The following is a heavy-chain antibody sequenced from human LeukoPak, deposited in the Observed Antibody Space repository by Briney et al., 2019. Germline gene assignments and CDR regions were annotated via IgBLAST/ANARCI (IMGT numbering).Heavy chain of an antibody. CDR1: GFTFSTYN. J-gene: IGHJ4*02. CDR3: ARMSNELSFDY. Sequence: PGGSLRLSCAASGFTFSTYNMNWVRQAPGKGLEWLSYISSSSSTIYYADSVKGRFTISRDNAKNSLYLQMNSLRAEDTAVYYCARMSNELSFDYWGQGTLVTVSS. V-gene: IGHV3-48*01. CDR2: ISSSSSTI. D-gene: IGHD1-26*01.